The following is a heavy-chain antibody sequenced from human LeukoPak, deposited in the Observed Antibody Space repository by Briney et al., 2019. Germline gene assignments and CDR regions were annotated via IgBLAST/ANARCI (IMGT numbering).Heavy chain of an antibody. V-gene: IGHV1-18*01. CDR2: ISAYNGNT. J-gene: IGHJ4*02. CDR3: ASCLGLGKYCSSTWYYFDY. D-gene: IGHD2-2*01. Sequence: ASVKVSCKASGYTFTSYGISWVRQAPGQGLEWMGWISAYNGNTNYAQKLQGRVTMTTDTSTSTAYMELRSLRSDDTAVYYCASCLGLGKYCSSTWYYFDYWGQGTLVTVSS. CDR1: GYTFTSYG.